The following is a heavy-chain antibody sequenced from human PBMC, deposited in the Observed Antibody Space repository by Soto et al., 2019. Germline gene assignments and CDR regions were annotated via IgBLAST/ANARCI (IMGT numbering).Heavy chain of an antibody. D-gene: IGHD6-19*01. J-gene: IGHJ4*02. CDR2: ISNNGINT. CDR3: AREWSISVAAPGY. Sequence: GGSLRLSCAASGFTFSSYTMYWVRQAPGKGLEWVAGISNNGINTHYADSVEGRFTISRDNSKNTLYVQMNSLGAEDTAVYYCAREWSISVAAPGYWGQGTLVTVSS. CDR1: GFTFSSYT. V-gene: IGHV3-30-3*01.